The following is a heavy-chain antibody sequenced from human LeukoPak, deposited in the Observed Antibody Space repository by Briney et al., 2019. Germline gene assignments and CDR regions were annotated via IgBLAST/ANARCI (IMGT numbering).Heavy chain of an antibody. J-gene: IGHJ5*02. CDR1: GGSISSNY. Sequence: SETLSLTCTVSGGSISSNYWNWIRQPAGKGLEWIGRIYNTGSTNYNPSLESRVTMSVGTSKNQFSLKLSSVTAADTAVYYCVRAKISAAGVWSFDPWGQGTLITVSS. D-gene: IGHD6-13*01. CDR2: IYNTGST. V-gene: IGHV4-4*07. CDR3: VRAKISAAGVWSFDP.